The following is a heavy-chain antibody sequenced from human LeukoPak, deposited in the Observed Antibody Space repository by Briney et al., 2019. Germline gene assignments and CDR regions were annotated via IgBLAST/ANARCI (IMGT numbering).Heavy chain of an antibody. CDR2: ISGSGGST. J-gene: IGHJ4*02. Sequence: GGSLRLSCAASGFTFSTSAMSWVRQAPRKGLEWVSAISGSGGSTYYADSVKGRFTISRDNSKNTLYLQMNSLRAEDTAVYYCAKESTNYRCFDSWGQGTLVTVSS. V-gene: IGHV3-23*01. D-gene: IGHD1-26*01. CDR3: AKESTNYRCFDS. CDR1: GFTFSTSA.